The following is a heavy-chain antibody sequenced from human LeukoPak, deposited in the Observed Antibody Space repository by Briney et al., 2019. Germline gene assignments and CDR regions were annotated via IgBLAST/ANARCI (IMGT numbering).Heavy chain of an antibody. D-gene: IGHD6-13*01. Sequence: GGSLRLSCAASGFTFSSYAMSWVRQAPGKGLEYVSAISSNGGSTYYANSVKGRFTISRDNSKNTLYLQMGSLRAEDMAVYYCARVGDSSWYDYWGQGTLVSVSS. V-gene: IGHV3-64*01. CDR2: ISSNGGST. CDR1: GFTFSSYA. CDR3: ARVGDSSWYDY. J-gene: IGHJ4*02.